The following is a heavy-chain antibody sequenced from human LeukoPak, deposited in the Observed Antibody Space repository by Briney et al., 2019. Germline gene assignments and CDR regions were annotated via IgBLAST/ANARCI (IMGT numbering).Heavy chain of an antibody. CDR1: GGSISSYY. CDR3: ARAAYGGNSHFDY. J-gene: IGHJ4*02. Sequence: SETLSLTCTVSGGSISSYYWSWIRQPPGKGLEWIGYIYYSGSTNYNPSLKSRVTISVDTSKNQFSLKLSSVTAADTAVYYCARAAYGGNSHFDYWGQGTLVTVSS. V-gene: IGHV4-59*01. D-gene: IGHD4-23*01. CDR2: IYYSGST.